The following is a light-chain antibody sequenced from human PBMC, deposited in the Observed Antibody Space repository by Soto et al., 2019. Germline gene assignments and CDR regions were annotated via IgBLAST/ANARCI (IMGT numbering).Light chain of an antibody. Sequence: DIQMTQSPSSLSASVGDRVTITCRASQGIIDYVAWFQQKPGKAPKLLIYAASTLHSRVPSRFSGSGAGTDVTLTISSLQPEDVATYYCQKYNTAPQTFGQGTKVEIK. J-gene: IGKJ1*01. V-gene: IGKV1-27*01. CDR1: QGIIDY. CDR2: AAS. CDR3: QKYNTAPQT.